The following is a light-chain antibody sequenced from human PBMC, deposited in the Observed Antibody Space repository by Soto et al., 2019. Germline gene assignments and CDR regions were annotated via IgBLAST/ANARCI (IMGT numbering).Light chain of an antibody. CDR2: GAS. J-gene: IGKJ4*01. V-gene: IGKV3-20*01. CDR3: QQYGTSPPLT. Sequence: EILLTQCPGTLSLSPGERATLSCRASRIVSSSYLAWYQQKPGQGPRLLIYGASTRATGIPDRFSGSGSATDFTLTISRLEPEDFAVYYCQQYGTSPPLTFGGGTKVDIK. CDR1: RIVSSSY.